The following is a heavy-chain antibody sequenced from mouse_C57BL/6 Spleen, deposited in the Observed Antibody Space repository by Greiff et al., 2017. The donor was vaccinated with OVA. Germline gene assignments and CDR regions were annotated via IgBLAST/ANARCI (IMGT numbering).Heavy chain of an antibody. CDR3: ARTGTTGFAY. V-gene: IGHV1-52*01. D-gene: IGHD1-1*01. J-gene: IGHJ3*01. CDR1: GYTFTSYW. Sequence: QVQLQQPGAELVRPGSSVKLSCKASGYTFTSYWMHWVKQRPIQGLEWIGNIDPSDSETHYNQKFKDKATLTVDKSSSTAYMQLSSLKSEDSAGYYCARTGTTGFAYWGQGALVTVSA. CDR2: IDPSDSET.